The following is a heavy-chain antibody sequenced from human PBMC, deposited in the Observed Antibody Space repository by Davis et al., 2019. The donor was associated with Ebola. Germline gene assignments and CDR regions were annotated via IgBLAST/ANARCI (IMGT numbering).Heavy chain of an antibody. D-gene: IGHD6-19*01. CDR2: ISTSDNTI. V-gene: IGHV3-11*01. CDR3: ARIGPGGWYIDY. J-gene: IGHJ4*02. CDR1: GFTFSDYY. Sequence: GESLKISCAASGFTFSDYYMSWIRQAPGKGLEWISYISTSDNTIYYADSVKGRFTISRDNAKNSLYLQMNSLRAEDTAVYYCARIGPGGWYIDYWGQGTLVTVSS.